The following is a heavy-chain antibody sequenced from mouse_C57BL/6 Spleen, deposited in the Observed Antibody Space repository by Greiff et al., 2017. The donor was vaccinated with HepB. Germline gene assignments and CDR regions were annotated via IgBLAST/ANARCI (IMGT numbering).Heavy chain of an antibody. CDR2: IDPETGGT. CDR3: TRLYGFAY. Sequence: VQLQQSGAELVRPGASVTLSCKASGYTFTDYEMHWVKQTPVHGLEWIGAIDPETGGTAYNQTFKGKAILTADKSSSTAYMELRSLTSEDSAVYDFTRLYGFAYWGQGTLVTVSA. V-gene: IGHV1-15*01. D-gene: IGHD2-12*01. CDR1: GYTFTDYE. J-gene: IGHJ3*01.